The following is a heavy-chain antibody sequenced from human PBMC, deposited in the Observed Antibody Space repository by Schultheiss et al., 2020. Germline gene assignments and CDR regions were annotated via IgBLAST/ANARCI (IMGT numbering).Heavy chain of an antibody. D-gene: IGHD6-19*01. CDR2: IKQDGSEK. Sequence: GESLKISCAASGFSINDYTMNWVRQAPGKGLEWVANIKQDGSEKYYVDSVKGRFTISRDNAKNSLYLQMNSLRAEDTAVYYCARRGIYSSGWAKDYYYGMDVWGQGTTVTVSS. V-gene: IGHV3-7*01. CDR1: GFSINDYT. J-gene: IGHJ6*02. CDR3: ARRGIYSSGWAKDYYYGMDV.